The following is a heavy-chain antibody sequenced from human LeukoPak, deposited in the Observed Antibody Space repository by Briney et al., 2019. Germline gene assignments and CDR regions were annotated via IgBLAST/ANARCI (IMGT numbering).Heavy chain of an antibody. CDR3: ARGEYGSAWPNIDY. Sequence: GRSLRLSCAASGFTFSSYWMHWVRQAPGKGLGWVSRINTDGSSTTYADSVKGRFTFSRDNAKNTLILQMNSLRTEDTAVYYCARGEYGSAWPNIDYWGQGTLVTVSP. CDR2: INTDGSST. CDR1: GFTFSSYW. J-gene: IGHJ4*02. D-gene: IGHD6-19*01. V-gene: IGHV3-74*01.